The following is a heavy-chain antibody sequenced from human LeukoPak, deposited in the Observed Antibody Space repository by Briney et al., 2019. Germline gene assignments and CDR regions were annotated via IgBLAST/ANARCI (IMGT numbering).Heavy chain of an antibody. V-gene: IGHV3-23*01. CDR2: ISGSGGST. D-gene: IGHD5-18*01. CDR3: AKARNKYSYGSGGGY. CDR1: GFTFSSYA. J-gene: IGHJ4*02. Sequence: GGSLRLSCAASGFTFSSYAMSWVRQAPGKGLEGVSAISGSGGSTYYADSVKGRLTISRDNSKNTLYLQMNSLRAEDTAVYYCAKARNKYSYGSGGGYWGQGTLVTVSS.